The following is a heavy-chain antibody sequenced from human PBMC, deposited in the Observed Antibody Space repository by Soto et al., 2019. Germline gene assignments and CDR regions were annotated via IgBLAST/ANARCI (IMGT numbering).Heavy chain of an antibody. J-gene: IGHJ4*02. V-gene: IGHV4-38-2*01. Sequence: SETLSLTCAVSGYSISSGYYWGWIRPPPGKGLEWIGSIYHSGSTYYNPSLKSRVTISVDTSKNQFSLKLSSVTAADTAVYYCARGHGGNFGYWGQGTLVTVSS. D-gene: IGHD2-15*01. CDR3: ARGHGGNFGY. CDR2: IYHSGST. CDR1: GYSISSGYY.